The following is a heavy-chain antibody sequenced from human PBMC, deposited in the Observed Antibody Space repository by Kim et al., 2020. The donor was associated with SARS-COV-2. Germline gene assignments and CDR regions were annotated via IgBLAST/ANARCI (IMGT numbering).Heavy chain of an antibody. D-gene: IGHD6-13*01. Sequence: AQKFQCRVTITADESTSTAYMELSSLRSEDTAVYYCATSLEEQPEYYFDYWGQGTLVTVSS. CDR3: ATSLEEQPEYYFDY. J-gene: IGHJ4*02. V-gene: IGHV1-69*01.